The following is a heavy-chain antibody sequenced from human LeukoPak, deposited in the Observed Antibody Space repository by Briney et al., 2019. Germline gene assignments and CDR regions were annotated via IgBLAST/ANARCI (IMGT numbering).Heavy chain of an antibody. J-gene: IGHJ4*02. CDR1: GFTFSNAW. V-gene: IGHV3-15*01. D-gene: IGHD3-16*01. CDR2: IKSKANGGTT. Sequence: GGSLRLSCAASGFTFSNAWMSWVRQVPGKGLEWVGRIKSKANGGTTDYAAPVKGRFTISRDDSKDTSFLQMNSLKTDDTAVYYCSTDGYYDTPFDYWGQGTLVTVSS. CDR3: STDGYYDTPFDY.